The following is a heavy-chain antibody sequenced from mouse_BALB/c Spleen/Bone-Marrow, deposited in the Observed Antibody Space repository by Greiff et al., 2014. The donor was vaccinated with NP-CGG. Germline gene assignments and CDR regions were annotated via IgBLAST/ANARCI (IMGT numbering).Heavy chain of an antibody. CDR2: INPSSGYT. V-gene: IGHV1-7*01. D-gene: IGHD1-1*01. J-gene: IGHJ2*01. Sequence: VQLVESGGELAKPGGSVKLSCKASGFTFSNYWMYWVNQSPGKGLEWIGNINPSSGYTEYNHKFKDKVTLTTDKSSNTAYMQLDNLATEDSAIYYYAGINYSGRDYWGQGTPLTVSS. CDR3: AGINYSGRDY. CDR1: GFTFSNYW.